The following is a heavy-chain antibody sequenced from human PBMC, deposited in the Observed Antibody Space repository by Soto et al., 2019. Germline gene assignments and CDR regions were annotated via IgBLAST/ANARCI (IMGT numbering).Heavy chain of an antibody. CDR1: GFSFSSYA. J-gene: IGHJ5*02. Sequence: ESGGGVVQPGRSLRLSCTASGFSFSSYAMYWFRQPPGKGLEWVAVISHDGVNKHYADSVKGRVTVSRDNSNHSLDLQLNSMRGEDTAMYYCARDMYSSDYFVKWFAPWGQGTLVTVSS. CDR3: ARDMYSSDYFVKWFAP. CDR2: ISHDGVNK. V-gene: IGHV3-30-3*01. D-gene: IGHD6-19*01.